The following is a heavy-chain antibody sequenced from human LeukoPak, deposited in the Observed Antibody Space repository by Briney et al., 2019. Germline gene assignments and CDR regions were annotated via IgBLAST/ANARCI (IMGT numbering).Heavy chain of an antibody. CDR2: ISGSGTTT. CDR3: ARVRIAAAVDDAFDI. Sequence: GGSLRLSCVASGFSFGSYALTWVRQAPGKGLEWVSGISGSGTTTYYADSVKGRFTISRDNSKNTVYLQMNSLRAEDTAVYYCARVRIAAAVDDAFDIWGQGTMVTVSS. D-gene: IGHD6-13*01. V-gene: IGHV3-23*01. J-gene: IGHJ3*02. CDR1: GFSFGSYA.